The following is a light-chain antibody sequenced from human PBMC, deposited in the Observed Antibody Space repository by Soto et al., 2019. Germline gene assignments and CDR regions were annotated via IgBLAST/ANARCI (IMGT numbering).Light chain of an antibody. V-gene: IGKV1-39*01. J-gene: IGKJ1*01. CDR2: AAS. Sequence: DIQMTQSPSSLSASVGDRVTITCQASQQISNYSNWYHQKPGKGPKLLIYAASSLQSGVPPRFSGSGSGTDFTLTITSLQPEDVATYYCQQSYSIPGTFGQGTKVDIK. CDR3: QQSYSIPGT. CDR1: QQISNY.